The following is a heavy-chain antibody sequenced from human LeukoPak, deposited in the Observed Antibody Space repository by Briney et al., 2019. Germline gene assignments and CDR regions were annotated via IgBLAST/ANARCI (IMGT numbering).Heavy chain of an antibody. CDR1: GFTFSSYW. V-gene: IGHV3-7*01. D-gene: IGHD2/OR15-2a*01. J-gene: IGHJ4*02. CDR2: IKHDGSEK. CDR3: VLYHNMGY. Sequence: GGSLRLSCAASGFTFSSYWMSWVRQAPGKGLEWVANIKHDGSEKYYVDSVKGRFTISRDNATDSLYLQMNSLRAEDTAGYYCVLYHNMGYWGQGTLVTVSS.